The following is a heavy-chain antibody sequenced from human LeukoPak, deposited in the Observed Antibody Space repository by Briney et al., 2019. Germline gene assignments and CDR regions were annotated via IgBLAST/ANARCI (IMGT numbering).Heavy chain of an antibody. Sequence: PSETLSLTCTVSGGSISSGSYYWSWIRQPAGKGLEWIGRIYTSGSTNYNPSLRSRVTISVDTSKNQFSLKLSSVTAADTAVYYCARDPGDSTSSYMDVWGKGTTVTVSS. V-gene: IGHV4-61*02. D-gene: IGHD6-6*01. J-gene: IGHJ6*03. CDR3: ARDPGDSTSSYMDV. CDR1: GGSISSGSYY. CDR2: IYTSGST.